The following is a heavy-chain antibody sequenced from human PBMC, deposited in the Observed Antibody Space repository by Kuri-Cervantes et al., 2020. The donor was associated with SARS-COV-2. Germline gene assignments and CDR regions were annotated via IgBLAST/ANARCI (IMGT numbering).Heavy chain of an antibody. CDR3: ARDPADITGTADAFDI. V-gene: IGHV3-30-3*01. Sequence: GGSLRLSCAASGFTFSSYAMHWVRQAPGKGLEWVAVISYDGSNKYYADSVKGRFTISRDNSKNTLYLQMNSLRAEDTAVYYCARDPADITGTADAFDIWGQGTMVTVSS. D-gene: IGHD1-7*01. CDR1: GFTFSSYA. J-gene: IGHJ3*02. CDR2: ISYDGSNK.